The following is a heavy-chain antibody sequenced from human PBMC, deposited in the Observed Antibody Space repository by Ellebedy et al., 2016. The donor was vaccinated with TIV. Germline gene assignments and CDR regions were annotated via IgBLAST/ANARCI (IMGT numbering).Heavy chain of an antibody. CDR1: GGSISSGGYY. J-gene: IGHJ1*01. CDR2: IYYGGST. D-gene: IGHD6-19*01. V-gene: IGHV4-39*01. Sequence: MPSETLSLTCTVSGGSISSGGYYWSWIRQPPGKGLEWIGRIYYGGSTYYNPSLKSRVTISVDTLKNQFSLKLTSVTAADTAVYYCATSITMAGGMEHWGQGTLVTVSS. CDR3: ATSITMAGGMEH.